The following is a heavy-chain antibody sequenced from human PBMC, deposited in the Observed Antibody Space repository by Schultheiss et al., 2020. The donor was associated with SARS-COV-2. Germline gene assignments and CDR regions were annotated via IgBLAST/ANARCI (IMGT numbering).Heavy chain of an antibody. J-gene: IGHJ6*03. V-gene: IGHV3-9*01. Sequence: SLKISCAASGFTFSSYAMNWVRQAPGKGLEWVSGISWNSGSIGYADSVKGRFTISRDNAKNSLYLQMNSLRAEDTALYYCAKEDYYYYMDVWGKGTTVTVSS. CDR1: GFTFSSYA. CDR2: ISWNSGSI. CDR3: AKEDYYYYMDV.